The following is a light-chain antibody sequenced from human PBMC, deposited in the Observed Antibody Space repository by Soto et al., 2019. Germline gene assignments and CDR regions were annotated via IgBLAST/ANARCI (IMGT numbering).Light chain of an antibody. Sequence: EIVLTQSPGTLSLSPGERATLSCRASQSVSSSYLAWYQQKPGQAPRLLIYGASSRATGIPDRFSVSGSGTDFTLTISSLEPEDFALYYCQHYDTSALFDRGTKVDSK. CDR3: QHYDTSAL. V-gene: IGKV3-20*01. J-gene: IGKJ3*01. CDR1: QSVSSSY. CDR2: GAS.